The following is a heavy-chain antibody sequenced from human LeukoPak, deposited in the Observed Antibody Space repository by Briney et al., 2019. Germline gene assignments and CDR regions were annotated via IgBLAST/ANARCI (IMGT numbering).Heavy chain of an antibody. Sequence: ASVKVSCKASGYTFTGYYIHWVRQAPGQGLEWMGWISAYNSNTHYAQKLQGRVTMTTDTSTSTAYMEVRSPRSDDTAVYYCAREVGRGFDYWGQGTLVTVSS. J-gene: IGHJ4*02. D-gene: IGHD1-26*01. V-gene: IGHV1-18*04. CDR3: AREVGRGFDY. CDR1: GYTFTGYY. CDR2: ISAYNSNT.